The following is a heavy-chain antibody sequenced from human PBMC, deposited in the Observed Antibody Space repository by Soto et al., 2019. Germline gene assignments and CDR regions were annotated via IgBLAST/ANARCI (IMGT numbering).Heavy chain of an antibody. CDR3: ARDYGVELDIVVVVAATSYYYYGMDV. V-gene: IGHV1-18*04. CDR2: ISAYNGNT. D-gene: IGHD2-15*01. Sequence: ASVKVSCKASGYTFTSYCISWVRQAPGQGLEWMGWISAYNGNTNYAQKLQGRVTMTTDTSTSTAYMELRSLRSDDTAVYYCARDYGVELDIVVVVAATSYYYYGMDVWGQGTTVTVSS. CDR1: GYTFTSYC. J-gene: IGHJ6*02.